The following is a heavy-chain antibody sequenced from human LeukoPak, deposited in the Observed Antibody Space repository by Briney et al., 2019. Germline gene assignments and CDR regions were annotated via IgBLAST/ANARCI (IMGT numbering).Heavy chain of an antibody. V-gene: IGHV3-30*18. CDR2: ILNDGSNK. CDR3: AKDYYGSGSYFGYGMDV. Sequence: GGSLRLSCAASGFTFSSYWMNWARQAPGKGLEWVAVILNDGSNKYYVDSVKGRFTISRDNSKNTLYLQMNSLRVEDTAVYYCAKDYYGSGSYFGYGMDVWGQGTTVTVSS. CDR1: GFTFSSYW. J-gene: IGHJ6*02. D-gene: IGHD3-10*01.